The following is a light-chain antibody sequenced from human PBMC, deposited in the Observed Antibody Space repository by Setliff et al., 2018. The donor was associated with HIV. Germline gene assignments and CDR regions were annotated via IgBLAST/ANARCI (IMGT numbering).Light chain of an antibody. Sequence: QSALTQPPSVSRAPGQRVTISCTGSSSNIGAGYDVHWYQQLPGTAPKLLIYGNSNRPSGVPDRFSGSKSGTSASLAITGLQAEDEADYYCQSYDSSLSGSVFGGGT. CDR1: SSNIGAGYD. CDR2: GNS. V-gene: IGLV1-40*01. J-gene: IGLJ3*02. CDR3: QSYDSSLSGSV.